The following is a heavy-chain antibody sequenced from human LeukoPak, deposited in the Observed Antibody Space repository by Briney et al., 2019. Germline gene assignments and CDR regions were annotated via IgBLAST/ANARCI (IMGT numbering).Heavy chain of an antibody. Sequence: SETLSLTCAVYGGSFSGYYWSWIRQPPGKGLEWIGEINHSGSTNYNPSLKSRVTISVDTSKNQFSLKLSSVTAADTAVYYCARDADYCSSTSCSSGFDYWGQGTLVTVSS. CDR3: ARDADYCSSTSCSSGFDY. CDR1: GGSFSGYY. D-gene: IGHD2-2*01. CDR2: INHSGST. V-gene: IGHV4-34*01. J-gene: IGHJ4*02.